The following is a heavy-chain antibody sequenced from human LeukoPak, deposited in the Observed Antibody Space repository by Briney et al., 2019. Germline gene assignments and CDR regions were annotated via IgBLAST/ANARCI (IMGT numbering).Heavy chain of an antibody. D-gene: IGHD2-15*01. CDR1: GGSISSYY. J-gene: IGHJ3*02. Sequence: PSETLSLTCTVSGGSISSYYWSWIQQPAGKGLEWIGRIYTSGSTNYNPSLKSRVTMSVDTSKNQFSLKLSSVTAADTAVYYCIGGSWVKSAYAFDIWGQGTMVTVSS. V-gene: IGHV4-4*07. CDR2: IYTSGST. CDR3: IGGSWVKSAYAFDI.